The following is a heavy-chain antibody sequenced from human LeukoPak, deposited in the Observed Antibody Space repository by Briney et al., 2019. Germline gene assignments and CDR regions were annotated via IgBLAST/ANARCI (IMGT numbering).Heavy chain of an antibody. CDR3: ARSIMGGGAFDY. J-gene: IGHJ4*02. CDR2: VKEDGSEK. V-gene: IGHV3-7*03. Sequence: GGSLRLSCAAAGFTFSSYWLNWVRQTPGKGLEWVANVKEDGSEKYHVDSVKGRFTISRDNAKSSLYLQMNSLIAEDTALYYCARSIMGGGAFDYWGQGTQVTVSS. D-gene: IGHD3-10*01. CDR1: GFTFSSYW.